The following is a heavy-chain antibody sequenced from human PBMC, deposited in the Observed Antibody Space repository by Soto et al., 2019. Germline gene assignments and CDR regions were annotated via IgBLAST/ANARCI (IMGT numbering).Heavy chain of an antibody. Sequence: RASVKVSCKASGYTFTSYYMHWVRQAPGEGLEWMGIINPSGGITSYAHKFQGRVTMTLDTSTNTVYMELRSLRSEDTAVYYCVRCYCSVGSCYACWHFDLWGRGTLVTVSS. CDR3: VRCYCSVGSCYACWHFDL. D-gene: IGHD2-15*01. J-gene: IGHJ2*01. CDR2: INPSGGIT. CDR1: GYTFTSYY. V-gene: IGHV1-46*01.